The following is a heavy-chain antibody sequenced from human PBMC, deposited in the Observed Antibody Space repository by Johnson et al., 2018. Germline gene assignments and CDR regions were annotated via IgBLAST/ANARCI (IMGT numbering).Heavy chain of an antibody. Sequence: VQLVQSGGGLVQXGGSXRLXCTGSGFTIDDHYMNWVRQPPGQGLEWVSLIFSDATTYYTDSVQGRFTISRDPSKTTLYLQMARLTPEDTAVYYCARLRCCGTPYMDIWGKGTAVTVSS. CDR1: GFTIDDHY. V-gene: IGHV3-66*02. J-gene: IGHJ6*03. CDR3: ARLRCCGTPYMDI. D-gene: IGHD2-15*01. CDR2: IFSDATT.